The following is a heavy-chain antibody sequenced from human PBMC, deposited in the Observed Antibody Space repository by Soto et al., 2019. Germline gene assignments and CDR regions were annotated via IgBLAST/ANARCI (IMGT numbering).Heavy chain of an antibody. D-gene: IGHD3-22*01. Sequence: ASVKVSCTASGYTFTRYGISWVRQAPGQGLEWMGWISAYNGNTNYAQKLQGRVTMTTDTSTSTAYMELRSLRSDDTAAYYCARQDYYDSSGYRADLDYWGQ. CDR3: ARQDYYDSSGYRADLDY. CDR2: ISAYNGNT. J-gene: IGHJ4*01. CDR1: GYTFTRYG. V-gene: IGHV1-18*01.